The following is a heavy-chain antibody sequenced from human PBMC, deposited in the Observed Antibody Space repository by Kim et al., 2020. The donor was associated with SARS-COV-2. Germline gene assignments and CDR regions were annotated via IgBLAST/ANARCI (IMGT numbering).Heavy chain of an antibody. J-gene: IGHJ6*02. D-gene: IGHD3-10*01. Sequence: SETLSLTCTVSGGSISSGGYYWSWISQHPGKGLEWIGYIYYSGSTYYNPSLKSRVTISVDTSKNQFSLKLSSVTAADTAVYYCARDTAMVRGVIILSYYYYGMDVWGQGATVTVSS. CDR1: GGSISSGGYY. V-gene: IGHV4-31*03. CDR3: ARDTAMVRGVIILSYYYYGMDV. CDR2: IYYSGST.